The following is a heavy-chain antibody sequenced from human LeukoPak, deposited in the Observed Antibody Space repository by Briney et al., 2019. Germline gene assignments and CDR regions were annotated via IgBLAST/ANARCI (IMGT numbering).Heavy chain of an antibody. J-gene: IGHJ4*02. CDR1: GFTFSSYA. V-gene: IGHV3-30-3*01. CDR2: ISYDGSNK. Sequence: PGGSLRLSCAASGFTFSSYAMHWVRQAPGKGLEWVAVISYDGSNKYYAGSVKGRFTISRDNSKNTLYLQMNSLRAEDTAVYYCARSVSSSWPAYFDYWGQGTLVTVSS. CDR3: ARSVSSSWPAYFDY. D-gene: IGHD6-13*01.